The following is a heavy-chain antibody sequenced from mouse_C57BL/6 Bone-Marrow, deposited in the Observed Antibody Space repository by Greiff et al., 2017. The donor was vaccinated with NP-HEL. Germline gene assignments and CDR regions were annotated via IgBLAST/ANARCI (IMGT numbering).Heavy chain of an antibody. D-gene: IGHD1-1*01. CDR2: IRNKANGYTT. CDR3: ASLITTVFDY. V-gene: IGHV7-3*01. J-gene: IGHJ2*01. CDR1: GFTFTDYY. Sequence: EVQLVESGGGLVQPGGSLSLSCAASGFTFTDYYMSWVRQPPGKALEWLGFIRNKANGYTTEYSASVKGRFTISRDNSQSILYLQMNALRAEDSATYYCASLITTVFDYWGQGTTLTVSS.